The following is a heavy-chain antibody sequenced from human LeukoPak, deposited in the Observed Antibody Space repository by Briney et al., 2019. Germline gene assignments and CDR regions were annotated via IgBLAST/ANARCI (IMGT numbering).Heavy chain of an antibody. Sequence: GASVKVSCKASGYTSTDYALHWGRQAPGQRLEWMGWTNGATGNTRFSQDFQDRLTITIDTSASTAYMELSSLRSEDTAVYYCARSPGGNARTWLDYWGQGTLVTVSS. J-gene: IGHJ4*02. CDR1: GYTSTDYA. CDR3: ARSPGGNARTWLDY. D-gene: IGHD1-14*01. CDR2: TNGATGNT. V-gene: IGHV1-3*02.